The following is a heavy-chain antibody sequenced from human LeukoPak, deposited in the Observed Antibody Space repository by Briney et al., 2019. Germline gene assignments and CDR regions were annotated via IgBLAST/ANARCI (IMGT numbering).Heavy chain of an antibody. Sequence: GGSLRLSCAVSGLTFSSSWMDWVRQAPGKGLEWVASINPDGNKKYSADSVKGRFTISRDNAENSLYLQMNSLRAEDTAVYYCARDRGIVGATGFDYWGQGTLVTVSS. D-gene: IGHD1-26*01. J-gene: IGHJ4*02. CDR1: GLTFSSSW. V-gene: IGHV3-7*03. CDR2: INPDGNKK. CDR3: ARDRGIVGATGFDY.